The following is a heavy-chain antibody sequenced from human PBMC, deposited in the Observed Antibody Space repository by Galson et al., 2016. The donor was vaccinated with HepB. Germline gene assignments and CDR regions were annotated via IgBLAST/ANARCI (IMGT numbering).Heavy chain of an antibody. J-gene: IGHJ4*02. D-gene: IGHD3-3*01. Sequence: SLRLSCAASGFTFSDYYMSWIRQAPGKGQEWVSYIRRFDISSDPAVFHADPVKGRFTISRDNANNLLHLHMNSPEAEDTAVYYCARSYYDFWSGYKGYYFDYWGQGAPVTVSP. CDR3: ARSYYDFWSGYKGYYFDY. V-gene: IGHV3-11*01. CDR1: GFTFSDYY. CDR2: IRRFDISSDPAV.